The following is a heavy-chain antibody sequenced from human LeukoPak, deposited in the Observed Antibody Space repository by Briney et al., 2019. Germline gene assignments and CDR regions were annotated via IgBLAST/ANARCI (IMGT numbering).Heavy chain of an antibody. D-gene: IGHD3-10*01. CDR3: ANDLLIRGLITTFDY. Sequence: GGSLRLSCVASGFTFDDYAMHWVRQAPGKGLEWVSGISWNSGSIGYADSVKGRFTISRYNAKNSLYLQMNSLIPEDTAFYYCANDLLIRGLITTFDYWGQGTLVTVSS. V-gene: IGHV3-9*01. CDR2: ISWNSGSI. J-gene: IGHJ4*02. CDR1: GFTFDDYA.